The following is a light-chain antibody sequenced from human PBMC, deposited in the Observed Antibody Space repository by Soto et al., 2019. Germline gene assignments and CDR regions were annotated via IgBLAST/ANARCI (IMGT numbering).Light chain of an antibody. CDR1: QTISSNY. J-gene: IGKJ4*01. CDR3: QQYGSSPLT. V-gene: IGKV3-20*01. CDR2: GAS. Sequence: EVVLTPSPGTLSLSLGETATLSCRASQTISSNYLAWYQQKPGQAPRLLIYGASSRATGIPDRFTGSGSGTDFTLTISGLEPEDFAVYSCQQYGSSPLTFGGGTTVEIK.